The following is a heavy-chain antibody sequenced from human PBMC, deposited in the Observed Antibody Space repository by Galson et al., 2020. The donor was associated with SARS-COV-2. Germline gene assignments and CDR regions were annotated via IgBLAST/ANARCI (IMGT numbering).Heavy chain of an antibody. V-gene: IGHV1-8*01. CDR2: MNPTSGIK. J-gene: IGHJ6*03. Sequence: ASVKVSCKASGYSFTNHGINWVRQATGQGLEWMAWMNPTSGIKGYAQKFQGRVTMTWDPSISTAFMELSSLRSVDTAIYYCVRQTTVSTTWDYYYYMDVWGTGTTVTVSS. CDR3: VRQTTVSTTWDYYYYMDV. CDR1: GYSFTNHG. D-gene: IGHD4-17*01.